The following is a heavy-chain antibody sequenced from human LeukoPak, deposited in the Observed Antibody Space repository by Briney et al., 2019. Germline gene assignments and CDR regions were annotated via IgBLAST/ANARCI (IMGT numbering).Heavy chain of an antibody. CDR1: GGSISSSNW. J-gene: IGHJ4*02. CDR2: IYHSGST. D-gene: IGHD4-23*01. CDR3: ARGGGKRVTQADY. Sequence: SGTLSLTCAVSGGSISSSNWWSWVRQPPGKGLEWIGEIYHSGSTYYNPSLKSRVTISVDRSKNQFSLKLSSVTAADTAVYYCARGGGKRVTQADYWGQGTLVTVSS. V-gene: IGHV4-4*02.